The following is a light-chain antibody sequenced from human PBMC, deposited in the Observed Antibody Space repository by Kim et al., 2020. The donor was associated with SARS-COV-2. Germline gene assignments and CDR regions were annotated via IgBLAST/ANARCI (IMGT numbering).Light chain of an antibody. V-gene: IGKV3-20*01. CDR2: GAS. Sequence: EIVLTQSPGTLSLSPGERATLSCRASQSISSSYLGWYQQKPGQAPRLLIYGASSRATGIPDRFSGSGSGTDFTITISRLEPEDFAVYYCQHYGSAPYSFGQGTKLDI. CDR1: QSISSSY. J-gene: IGKJ2*03. CDR3: QHYGSAPYS.